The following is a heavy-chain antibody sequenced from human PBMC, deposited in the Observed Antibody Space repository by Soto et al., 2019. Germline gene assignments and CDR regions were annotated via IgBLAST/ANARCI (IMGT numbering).Heavy chain of an antibody. CDR2: ISSSSSYI. CDR3: ARDLGYCSSTSCSSWGSLWY. CDR1: GFTFSSYS. Sequence: EVQLVESGGGLVKPGGSLRLSCAASGFTFSSYSMNWVRQAPGKGLEWVSSISSSSSYIYYADSVKGRFTISRDNAKNSLYLQMNSLRAEDTAVYYCARDLGYCSSTSCSSWGSLWYWGQGTLVTVSS. V-gene: IGHV3-21*01. J-gene: IGHJ4*02. D-gene: IGHD2-2*01.